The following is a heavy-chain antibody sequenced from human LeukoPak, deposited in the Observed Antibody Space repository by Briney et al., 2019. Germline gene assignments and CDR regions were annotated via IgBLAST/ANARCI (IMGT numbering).Heavy chain of an antibody. D-gene: IGHD1-26*01. V-gene: IGHV3-74*01. J-gene: IGHJ4*02. CDR3: ARDGPGGSYFFDY. Sequence: GGTLRLSCAASGFTVSSNYMSWVRQAPGKGLVWVSRINSDGSSTSYADSVKGRFTISRDNAKNTLYLQMNSLRAEDTAVYYCARDGPGGSYFFDYWGQGTLVTVSS. CDR1: GFTVSSNY. CDR2: INSDGSST.